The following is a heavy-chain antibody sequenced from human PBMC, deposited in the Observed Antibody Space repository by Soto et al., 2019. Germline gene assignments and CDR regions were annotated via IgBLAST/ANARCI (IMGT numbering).Heavy chain of an antibody. CDR2: INNDGSRT. V-gene: IGHV3-74*01. CDR1: GSTFGISW. CDR3: GTTFEY. J-gene: IGHJ4*02. Sequence: GGSLKLSCAAFGSTFGISWIHWVRQVPGEGLVWVSSINNDGSRTWYADSVRGRIAMSRDNARNLVSLQMNSLRAEDTAVYYCGTTFEYWGQGALVTVSS. D-gene: IGHD1-26*01.